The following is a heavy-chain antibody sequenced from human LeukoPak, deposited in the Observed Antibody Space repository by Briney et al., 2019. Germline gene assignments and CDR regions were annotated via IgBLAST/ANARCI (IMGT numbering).Heavy chain of an antibody. D-gene: IGHD2-15*01. CDR1: EYTFTGYY. Sequence: RASVKVSCKASEYTFTGYYIHWVRQAPGQGLEWMGWIDPNTGDSNYVQKFQGRVTMTRDTSISTAYMELSRLRSDDTAMYYCARVQFWSGYCSGGDCLFDYWGQGTLVTVSS. J-gene: IGHJ4*02. CDR2: IDPNTGDS. CDR3: ARVQFWSGYCSGGDCLFDY. V-gene: IGHV1-2*02.